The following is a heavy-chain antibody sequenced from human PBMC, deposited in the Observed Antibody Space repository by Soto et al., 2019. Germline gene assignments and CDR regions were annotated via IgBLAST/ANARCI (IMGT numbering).Heavy chain of an antibody. V-gene: IGHV1-69*01. Sequence: QVQLVQSGAEVKKPGSSVKVSCKASGGTFSSYAISWVRQAPGQGLEWMGGIIPIFGTANYAQKFQGRVTINANESTSTAYRELSSLRSEETAVYYCARDSYSSSWLYNWFDHWGQGTLVTVSS. CDR1: GGTFSSYA. CDR3: ARDSYSSSWLYNWFDH. D-gene: IGHD6-13*01. CDR2: IIPIFGTA. J-gene: IGHJ5*02.